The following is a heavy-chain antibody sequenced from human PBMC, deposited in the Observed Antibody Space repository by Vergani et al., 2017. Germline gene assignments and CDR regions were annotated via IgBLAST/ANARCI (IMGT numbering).Heavy chain of an antibody. CDR2: ISSSGSTI. CDR1: GFTFSDYY. Sequence: QVQLVESGGGVVQPGRSLRLSCAASGFTFSDYYMSWIRQAPGKGLEWVSYISSSGSTIYYADSVKGRFTISRDIAKNSLYLQMNSLRAEDTAVYYCARDQGAAARPGYYYYYGMDVWGQGTTVTVSS. D-gene: IGHD6-13*01. V-gene: IGHV3-11*01. CDR3: ARDQGAAARPGYYYYYGMDV. J-gene: IGHJ6*02.